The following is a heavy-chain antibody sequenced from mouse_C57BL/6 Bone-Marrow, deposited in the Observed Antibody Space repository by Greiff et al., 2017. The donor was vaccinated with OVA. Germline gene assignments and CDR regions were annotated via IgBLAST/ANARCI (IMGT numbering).Heavy chain of an antibody. J-gene: IGHJ4*01. D-gene: IGHD3-1*01. Sequence: EVKLMESGGGLVQPGGSLKLSCAASGFTFSDYGMAWVRQAPRKGPEWVAFISNLAYSIYYADTVTGRFTISRENAKNTLYLEMSSLRSADKAMYYCARQGARYYAMDYWGQGTSVTVSS. CDR3: ARQGARYYAMDY. CDR1: GFTFSDYG. CDR2: ISNLAYSI. V-gene: IGHV5-15*01.